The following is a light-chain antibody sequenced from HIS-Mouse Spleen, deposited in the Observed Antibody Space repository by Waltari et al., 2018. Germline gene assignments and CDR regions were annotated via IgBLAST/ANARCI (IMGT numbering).Light chain of an antibody. J-gene: IGLJ3*02. Sequence: QSALTQPASVSGSPGQSITIPCTGNSSDVARYNLVSWYQQHPGKAPKLMIYEGSKRPSGVSNRFSGSKSGNTASLTISGLQAEDEADYYCCSYAGSSTWVFGGGTKLTVL. CDR3: CSYAGSSTWV. CDR2: EGS. V-gene: IGLV2-23*01. CDR1: SSDVARYNL.